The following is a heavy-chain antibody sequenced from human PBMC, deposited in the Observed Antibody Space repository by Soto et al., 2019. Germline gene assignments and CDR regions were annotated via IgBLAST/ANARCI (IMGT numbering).Heavy chain of an antibody. CDR2: ISAYNGNT. Sequence: ASVKVSCKASGYTFTSYGISWVRQAPGQGLEWMGWISAYNGNTNYAQKLQGRVTMITDTSTSTAYMELRSLRSDDTAVYYCASQGWYGVHFDYWGQGTLVTVSS. CDR1: GYTFTSYG. V-gene: IGHV1-18*01. D-gene: IGHD6-19*01. CDR3: ASQGWYGVHFDY. J-gene: IGHJ4*02.